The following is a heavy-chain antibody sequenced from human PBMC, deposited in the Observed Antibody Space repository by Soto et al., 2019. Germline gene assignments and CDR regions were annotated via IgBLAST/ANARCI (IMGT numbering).Heavy chain of an antibody. CDR2: IKQDGSDK. J-gene: IGHJ5*02. CDR1: GFTFSIYN. CDR3: AGGGRIVRPDYSWFDP. Sequence: EVQLVESGGGLVQPGGSLRLSCAASGFTFSIYNMTLFRQAPGKGLEWVATIKQDGSDKDYVDSVKGRFTISGDNAKNSLYLQITGLTAEATAVKFCAGGGRIVRPDYSWFDPWGKGTLVTVSS. D-gene: IGHD2-15*01. V-gene: IGHV3-7*05.